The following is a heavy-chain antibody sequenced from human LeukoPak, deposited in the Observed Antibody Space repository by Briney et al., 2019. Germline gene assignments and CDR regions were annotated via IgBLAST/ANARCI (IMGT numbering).Heavy chain of an antibody. CDR3: ATCNGDCYFNF. Sequence: GGSLRLSCAASGFTFSNAWMNWVRQAPGKGLEWVARVKSKAVGGTTSYVAPVKGRFSILRDDSRDMVYLQMNSLEAEDTAVYYCATCNGDCYFNFWGQGTLVIVSS. V-gene: IGHV3-15*01. J-gene: IGHJ4*02. CDR1: GFTFSNAW. D-gene: IGHD2-21*02. CDR2: VKSKAVGGTT.